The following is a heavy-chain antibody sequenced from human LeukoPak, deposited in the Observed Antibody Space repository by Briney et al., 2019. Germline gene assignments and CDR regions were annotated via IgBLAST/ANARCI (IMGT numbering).Heavy chain of an antibody. D-gene: IGHD2-8*01. J-gene: IGHJ6*03. CDR1: GFTFDDYA. Sequence: GGSLRLSCTASGFTFDDYAIHWVRQAPGKGLEWVSGISWNSGSIGYADSVKGRFTISRANAKTSLYLQMNSLRAEDMTLYYLEWWMQRLSGLCEGPIHHCQRKRQKPLFTANEQAGGWGKGLCFCGKRGGGTNYYYMDVWGKGTTVTVSS. V-gene: IGHV3-9*03. CDR3: EWWMQRLSGLCEGPIHHCQRKRQKPLFTANEQAGGWGKGLCFCGKRGGGTNYYYMDV. CDR2: ISWNSGSI.